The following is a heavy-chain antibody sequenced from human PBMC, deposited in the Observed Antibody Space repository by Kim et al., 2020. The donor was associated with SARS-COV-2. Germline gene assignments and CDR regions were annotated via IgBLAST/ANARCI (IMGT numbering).Heavy chain of an antibody. D-gene: IGHD6-19*01. J-gene: IGHJ4*02. CDR3: ARHRGYSSGWYRLDY. CDR2: IYPGDSDT. CDR1: GYSFTSYW. Sequence: GESLKISCKGSGYSFTSYWIGWVRQMPGKGLEWMGIIYPGDSDTRYSPSFQVQVTISADKSISTAYLQWSSLKASDTAMYYCARHRGYSSGWYRLDYWGQGTLVTVSS. V-gene: IGHV5-51*01.